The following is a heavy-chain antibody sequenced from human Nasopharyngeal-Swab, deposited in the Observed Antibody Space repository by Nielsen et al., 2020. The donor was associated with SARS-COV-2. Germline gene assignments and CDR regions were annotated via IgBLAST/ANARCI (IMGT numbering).Heavy chain of an antibody. CDR2: IWYDGSNK. CDR1: GFPFSSYG. CDR3: AREWYYYDSSGYSTYFDY. Sequence: CAASGFPFSSYGMHWVRQAPGKGLEWVAVIWYDGSNKYYADSVKGRFTISRDNSKNTLYLQMNSLRAEDTAVYYCAREWYYYDSSGYSTYFDYWGQGTLVTVSS. V-gene: IGHV3-33*01. D-gene: IGHD3-22*01. J-gene: IGHJ4*02.